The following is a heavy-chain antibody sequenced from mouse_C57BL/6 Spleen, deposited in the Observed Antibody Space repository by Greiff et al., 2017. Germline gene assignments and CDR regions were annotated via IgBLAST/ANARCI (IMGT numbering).Heavy chain of an antibody. CDR2: ISYSGST. D-gene: IGHD2-3*01. J-gene: IGHJ1*03. CDR3: ARLWGDGYYGGYFDV. Sequence: EVQLQQSGPGLAKPSQTLSLTCSVTGYSITSDYWNWIRKFPGNKLEYMGYISYSGSTYYNPSLKSRISITRDTSKNQYYLQLNSVTTEDTATYYCARLWGDGYYGGYFDVWGTGTTVTVSS. V-gene: IGHV3-8*01. CDR1: GYSITSDY.